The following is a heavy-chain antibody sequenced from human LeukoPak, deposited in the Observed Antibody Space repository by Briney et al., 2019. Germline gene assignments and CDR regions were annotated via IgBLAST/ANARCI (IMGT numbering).Heavy chain of an antibody. CDR1: GFTFTTYA. Sequence: GGSLRLSCAATGFTFTTYAMNWVRQAPGKGLEWVSAISPSGRTTDYADSVKGRFTISRDNSKNTLYLQMNSLRAEDTAVYYCAKDVVWGSYRYSDYWGQGTLVTVSS. CDR3: AKDVVWGSYRYSDY. J-gene: IGHJ4*02. D-gene: IGHD3-16*02. CDR2: ISPSGRTT. V-gene: IGHV3-23*01.